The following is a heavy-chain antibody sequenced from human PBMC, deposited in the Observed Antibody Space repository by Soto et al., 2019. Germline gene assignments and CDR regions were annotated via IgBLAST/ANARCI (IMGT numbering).Heavy chain of an antibody. V-gene: IGHV3-23*01. J-gene: IGHJ4*02. CDR3: AKDRLTTMIVVVISFDY. CDR1: GFMFSSYA. D-gene: IGHD3-22*01. CDR2: ISGSGDTT. Sequence: EAQLLESGGGLVQPGGSLRHSCAASGFMFSSYAMSWVRQAPGKGLEWVSVISGSGDTTYYADSVKGRFTISRDNSKNTVYLQMNSLRVEDTAVYYCAKDRLTTMIVVVISFDYWGQGSPVTVSS.